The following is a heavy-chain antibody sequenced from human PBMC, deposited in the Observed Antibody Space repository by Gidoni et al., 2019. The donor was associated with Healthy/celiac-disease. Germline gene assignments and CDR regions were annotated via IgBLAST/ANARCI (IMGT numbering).Heavy chain of an antibody. Sequence: QVQLQQWGAGLLKPSETLSLTCAVYGGSFSGYYWSWIRQPPGKGLEWIGEINHSGSTNYNPSLKSRVTISVDTSKIQFSLKLSSVTAADTAVYYCARGAFWSGYYSVRYYYYGMDVWGQGTTVTVSS. D-gene: IGHD3-3*01. J-gene: IGHJ6*02. CDR2: INHSGST. CDR1: GGSFSGYY. V-gene: IGHV4-34*01. CDR3: ARGAFWSGYYSVRYYYYGMDV.